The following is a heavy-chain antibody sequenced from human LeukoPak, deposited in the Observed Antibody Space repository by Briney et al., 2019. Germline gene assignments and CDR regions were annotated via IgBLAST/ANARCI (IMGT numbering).Heavy chain of an antibody. V-gene: IGHV1-69*04. J-gene: IGHJ4*02. CDR1: GGTFSSYA. Sequence: SVKVSCKASGGTFSSYAISWVRQAPGQGLEWMGRIIPILGIANYAQKFQGRVTITADKSTSTAYMELSSLRSEDTAVYYWARDIPSEEMATKPSDYWGRGTLATVSS. CDR3: ARDIPSEEMATKPSDY. D-gene: IGHD5-24*01. CDR2: IIPILGIA.